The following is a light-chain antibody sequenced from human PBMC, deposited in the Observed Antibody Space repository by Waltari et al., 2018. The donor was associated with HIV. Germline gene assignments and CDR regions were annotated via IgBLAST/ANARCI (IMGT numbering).Light chain of an antibody. Sequence: QSALTQPASVSGSPGQSITISCTGTSSDVGSYNLVSWYQQHPGKAPKVMIYEGSQRPSGVFNRFSGSKSGNTASLTISGLQAEDEADYYCCSYTGSSTRRPYVFGTGTKVTVL. J-gene: IGLJ1*01. CDR1: SSDVGSYNL. V-gene: IGLV2-23*01. CDR2: EGS. CDR3: CSYTGSSTRRPYV.